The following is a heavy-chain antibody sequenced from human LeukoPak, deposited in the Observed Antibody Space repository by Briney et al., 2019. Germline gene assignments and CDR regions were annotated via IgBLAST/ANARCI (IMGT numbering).Heavy chain of an antibody. V-gene: IGHV3-23*01. Sequence: GGSLRLSCTGSGFTFGVYAMNWVRQAPGKGLEWVSVITGNSGLIDYADSVKGRFTISRDNDRNTLYLQMTTLRAEDTAIYFCAKDRTPDGFYSIDYWGQGVLVTVSS. D-gene: IGHD2-15*01. CDR1: GFTFGVYA. J-gene: IGHJ4*02. CDR3: AKDRTPDGFYSIDY. CDR2: ITGNSGLI.